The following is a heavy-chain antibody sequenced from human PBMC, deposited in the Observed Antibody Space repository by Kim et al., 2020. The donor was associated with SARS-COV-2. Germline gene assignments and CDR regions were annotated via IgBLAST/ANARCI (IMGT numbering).Heavy chain of an antibody. CDR3: AKDIGASPYYYYGMDV. J-gene: IGHJ6*02. D-gene: IGHD3-16*01. V-gene: IGHV3-9*01. Sequence: SGKGRFTISRDHAKNSLYLQMNSLRAEDTALYYCAKDIGASPYYYYGMDVWGQGTTVTVSS.